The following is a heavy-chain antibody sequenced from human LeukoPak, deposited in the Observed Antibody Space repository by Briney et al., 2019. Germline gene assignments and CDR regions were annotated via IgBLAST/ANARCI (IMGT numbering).Heavy chain of an antibody. Sequence: GGSLRLSCAASGFTFASCAMAWVRQAPGKGLEWVSIISVGGDVTFYADSVKGRFTISRDNSKNTLYLQMNSLRAEDTVIYYCAKATRGSSYYGAVEFWGQGTLVVVSS. D-gene: IGHD3-10*01. CDR2: ISVGGDVT. V-gene: IGHV3-23*01. CDR3: AKATRGSSYYGAVEF. CDR1: GFTFASCA. J-gene: IGHJ3*01.